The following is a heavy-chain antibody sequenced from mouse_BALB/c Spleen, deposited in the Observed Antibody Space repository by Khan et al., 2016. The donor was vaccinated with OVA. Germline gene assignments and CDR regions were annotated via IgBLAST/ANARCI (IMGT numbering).Heavy chain of an antibody. CDR1: DFNIRDTY. V-gene: IGHV14-3*02. D-gene: IGHD2-1*01. CDR2: IDPPNDDS. Sequence: VQLQQPGAEVVKPGASVKLSCSASDFNIRDTYIHWVKQRPEQGLEWIGRIDPPNDDSKYGPKFQDKATLTADTSSNTAYLQLSSLTSEDTAVYYCATLYGNTFAYWGQGTLVSVSA. J-gene: IGHJ3*01. CDR3: ATLYGNTFAY.